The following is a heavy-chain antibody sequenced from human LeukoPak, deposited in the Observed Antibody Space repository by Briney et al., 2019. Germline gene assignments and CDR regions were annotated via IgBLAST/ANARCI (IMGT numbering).Heavy chain of an antibody. J-gene: IGHJ3*02. Sequence: SETLSLTCTVSGGSISSSSSYWAWIRQPPGKGLEWIGSIYTSGSTNYNPSLKSRVTMSVDTSKNQFSLKLSSVTAADTAVYHCARGYCTNGVCYNRAFDIWGQGTMVTVSS. V-gene: IGHV4-39*07. CDR2: IYTSGST. CDR1: GGSISSSSSY. D-gene: IGHD2-8*01. CDR3: ARGYCTNGVCYNRAFDI.